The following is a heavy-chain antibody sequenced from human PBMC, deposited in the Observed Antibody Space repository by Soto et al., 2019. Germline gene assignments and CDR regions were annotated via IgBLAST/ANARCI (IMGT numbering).Heavy chain of an antibody. J-gene: IGHJ4*02. CDR1: GGNFTSSA. CDR3: AARTLRGYSGYDFVRFDY. D-gene: IGHD5-12*01. V-gene: IGHV1-58*01. CDR2: IVVGSDNT. Sequence: ASVKVSCKASGGNFTSSAVQWGRQARGQRLEWIGWIVVGSDNTNYAQKFQERVTITRDMSTSTAYMELSSLRSEDKAVYYCAARTLRGYSGYDFVRFDYWGQGTLVTVSS.